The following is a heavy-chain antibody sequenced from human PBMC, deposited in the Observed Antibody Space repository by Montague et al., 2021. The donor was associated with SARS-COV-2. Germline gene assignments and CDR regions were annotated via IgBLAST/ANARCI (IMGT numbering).Heavy chain of an antibody. J-gene: IGHJ3*02. V-gene: IGHV4-59*01. CDR2: IYYSWST. D-gene: IGHD3-10*01. Sequence: SETLSLTCTFTDGSISTYFSRSTRQPPGKGLAWIWYIYYSWSTNYYPSLKTRVTISVDTSKNQFSLKLSSVTAADTAVYYCARADITMVRGVNRWAFDIWGQGTMVTVTS. CDR3: ARADITMVRGVNRWAFDI. CDR1: DGSISTYF.